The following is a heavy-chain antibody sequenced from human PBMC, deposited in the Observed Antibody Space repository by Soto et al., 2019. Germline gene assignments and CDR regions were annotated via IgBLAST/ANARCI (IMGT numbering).Heavy chain of an antibody. CDR2: TSYDGTNK. D-gene: IGHD3-16*01. CDR3: ARWGTTGGLDV. J-gene: IGHJ4*02. Sequence: QVRLVESGGGVVQPGTSLRLSCVGSGFTFRSFVIHWVRQAPGRGLEWVALTSYDGTNKYFGDSVKGRFTISRDNSRNTVDLQMDSLRLEDTALYYCARWGTTGGLDVWGQGTLVSVSS. CDR1: GFTFRSFV. V-gene: IGHV3-30*19.